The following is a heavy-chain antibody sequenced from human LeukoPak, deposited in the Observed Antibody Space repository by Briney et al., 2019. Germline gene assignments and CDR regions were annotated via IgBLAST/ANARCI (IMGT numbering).Heavy chain of an antibody. CDR2: ISPYSGKT. D-gene: IGHD2-15*01. Sequence: ASVKVSCKASDNTFSGKAIIWVRQAPGQGLEWMAYISPYSGKTKYVQKIQGRVTVTTDTTMSTSYLELRSLTSDDTAVYYCAREEWCSGGGCYLNAFDIWGQGTMVTVSS. CDR1: DNTFSGKA. CDR3: AREEWCSGGGCYLNAFDI. V-gene: IGHV1-18*01. J-gene: IGHJ3*02.